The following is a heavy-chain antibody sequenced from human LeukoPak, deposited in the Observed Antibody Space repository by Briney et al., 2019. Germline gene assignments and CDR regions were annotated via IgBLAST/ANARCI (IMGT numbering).Heavy chain of an antibody. V-gene: IGHV1-46*01. CDR3: ARDRTGDYDWFDP. J-gene: IGHJ5*02. Sequence: ASVKVSCKASGYIFTSYYVHWVRQAPGQVLEWMGMINPRGGSTTYAQKFQGRVTMTSDTSTSAVYMELTSLRSEDTAVYHCARDRTGDYDWFDPWGQGTLVTVSS. CDR2: INPRGGST. D-gene: IGHD4-17*01. CDR1: GYIFTSYY.